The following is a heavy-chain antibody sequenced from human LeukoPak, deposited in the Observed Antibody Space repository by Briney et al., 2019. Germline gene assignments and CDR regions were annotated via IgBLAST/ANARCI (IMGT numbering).Heavy chain of an antibody. D-gene: IGHD3-9*01. CDR2: IKQEGSEK. J-gene: IGHJ6*02. CDR3: GKDILPGGLDV. Sequence: GGSLRLSCAASGFTFGNYWMSWVRQAPGKGLEWVANIKQEGSEKYYVDSVKGRFTISRDKASNSLYLQMNSLRPDDTAVYYCGKDILPGGLDVWGQGTTVTVSS. V-gene: IGHV3-7*03. CDR1: GFTFGNYW.